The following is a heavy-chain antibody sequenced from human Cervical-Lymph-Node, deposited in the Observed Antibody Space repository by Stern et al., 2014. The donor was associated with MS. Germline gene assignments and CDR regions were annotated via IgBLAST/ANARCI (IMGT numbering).Heavy chain of an antibody. CDR1: GFSLSTSGMC. J-gene: IGHJ4*02. V-gene: IGHV2-70*01. Sequence: QVTLRESGPALVKPTQTLTLTCTFSGFSLSTSGMCVSWIRLPPGKALEWLALIDWDDDKYYSTSLKTRLTISKDTSKNQVVLTMTNMDPVDTATYYCARMVYSGSYPSYFDYWGQGTLVTVSS. D-gene: IGHD1-26*01. CDR2: IDWDDDK. CDR3: ARMVYSGSYPSYFDY.